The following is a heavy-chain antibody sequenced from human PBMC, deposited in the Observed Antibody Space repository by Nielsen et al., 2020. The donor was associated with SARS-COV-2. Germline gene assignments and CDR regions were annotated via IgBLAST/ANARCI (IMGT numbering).Heavy chain of an antibody. CDR3: ARGGYCSSSSCYNAFDV. CDR1: GFTFSAFA. D-gene: IGHD2-2*03. Sequence: GVLKISCAASGFTFSAFAMSWVRQAPGKGLEWVSVMYSAGTTYYADSVKGRFTISRHSSENSLYLQMNSLRADDTALYYCARGGYCSSSSCYNAFDVWGEGTMVLVSS. J-gene: IGHJ3*01. CDR2: MYSAGTT. V-gene: IGHV3-53*04.